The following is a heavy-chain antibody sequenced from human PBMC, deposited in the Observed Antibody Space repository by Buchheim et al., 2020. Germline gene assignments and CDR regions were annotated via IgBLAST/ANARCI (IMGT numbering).Heavy chain of an antibody. Sequence: VQLQESGPGLVKPSGTLSLTCAVSGGSISSSNWWSWVRQPPGKGLEWVSAISGSGGSTYYADSVKGRFTISRDNSKNTLYLQMNSLRAEDTAVYYCAKDRDFWSGYFVVHWGQGTL. V-gene: IGHV3-23*01. CDR3: AKDRDFWSGYFVVH. J-gene: IGHJ5*02. D-gene: IGHD3-3*01. CDR2: ISGSGGST. CDR1: GGSISSSN.